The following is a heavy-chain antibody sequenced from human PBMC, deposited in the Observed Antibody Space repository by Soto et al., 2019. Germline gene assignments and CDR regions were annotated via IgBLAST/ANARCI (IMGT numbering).Heavy chain of an antibody. CDR3: ARARGSYSGDWFDP. D-gene: IGHD1-26*01. Sequence: SEALSLTCTVYGGSISSYYWSWIRQPAGKGLEWIGRIYTSGSTNYNPSLKSRVTMSVDTSKNQFSLKLSSVTAADTAVYYCARARGSYSGDWFDPWGQGTLVTVSS. V-gene: IGHV4-4*07. CDR1: GGSISSYY. J-gene: IGHJ5*02. CDR2: IYTSGST.